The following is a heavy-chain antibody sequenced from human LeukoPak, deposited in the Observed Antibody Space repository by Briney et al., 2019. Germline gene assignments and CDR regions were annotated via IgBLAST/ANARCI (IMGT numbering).Heavy chain of an antibody. CDR3: EKDSSQMVYVIVVSGPFDY. J-gene: IGHJ4*02. V-gene: IGHV3-9*01. Sequence: PGRSLRLSCAASGFTFDDYAMHWVRQAPGKGLEWVSGISWNSGSIGYADSVKGRFTISRDNAKNSLYLQMNSLRAEDTALYYCEKDSSQMVYVIVVSGPFDYWGQGPLVTVS. CDR2: ISWNSGSI. D-gene: IGHD2-8*01. CDR1: GFTFDDYA.